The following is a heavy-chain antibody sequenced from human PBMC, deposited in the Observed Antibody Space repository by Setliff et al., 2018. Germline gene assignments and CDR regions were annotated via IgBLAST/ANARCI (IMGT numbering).Heavy chain of an antibody. J-gene: IGHJ4*02. Sequence: ASVKVSCKTYGYSFTSHYMHWVRQAPGQGLEWMGIVNPGGLTSSSTQKFEGRVTMTRDTSTSTVYMELNSLTSDDTAVYYCARAGLAAAGRKGVFDHWGQGTLVT. CDR3: ARAGLAAAGRKGVFDH. CDR2: VNPGGLTS. D-gene: IGHD6-25*01. V-gene: IGHV1-46*01. CDR1: GYSFTSHY.